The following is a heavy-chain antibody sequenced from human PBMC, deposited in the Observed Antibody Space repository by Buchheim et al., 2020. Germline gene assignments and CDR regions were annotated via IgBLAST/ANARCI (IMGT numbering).Heavy chain of an antibody. D-gene: IGHD5-18*01. V-gene: IGHV1-69*06. J-gene: IGHJ6*02. CDR1: GGTFSSYA. Sequence: QVQLVQSGAEVKKPGSSVKVSCKASGGTFSSYAISWVRQAPGQELEWMGGIIPIFGTANYAQKFQGRVTITADKSTSTAYMELSSLRSEDTAVYYCARRIVDTAMDSFYYYYGMDVWGQGTT. CDR2: IIPIFGTA. CDR3: ARRIVDTAMDSFYYYYGMDV.